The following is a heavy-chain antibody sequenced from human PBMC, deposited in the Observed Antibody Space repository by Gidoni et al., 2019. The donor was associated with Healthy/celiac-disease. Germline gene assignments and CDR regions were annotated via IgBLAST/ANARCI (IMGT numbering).Heavy chain of an antibody. CDR2: IYWDVDK. J-gene: IGHJ4*02. D-gene: IGHD2-21*02. CDR1: GFSLSTSGVG. Sequence: QITLKESGPTLVKPTQTLTLTCTFSGFSLSTSGVGVGWIRQHPGKALEWLALIYWDVDKRYSPSLKSRLTIPQDTSKNQVVLTMTNMDPVDTATYYCAHRGVTTVLGYWGQGTLVTVSS. CDR3: AHRGVTTVLGY. V-gene: IGHV2-5*02.